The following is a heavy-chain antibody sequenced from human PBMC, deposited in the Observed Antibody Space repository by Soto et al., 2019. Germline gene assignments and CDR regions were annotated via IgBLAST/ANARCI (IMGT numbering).Heavy chain of an antibody. D-gene: IGHD3-3*01. CDR3: ARVIYRRFLEWSTNYYGMDV. V-gene: IGHV1-46*01. CDR2: INPSGGST. CDR1: GYTFTSYY. Sequence: GASVKVSFKASGYTFTSYYMHWVRQAPGQGLEWMGIINPSGGSTSYAQKFQGRVTMTRDTSTSTVYMELSSLRSEDTAVYYCARVIYRRFLEWSTNYYGMDVWGQGTTVTVSS. J-gene: IGHJ6*02.